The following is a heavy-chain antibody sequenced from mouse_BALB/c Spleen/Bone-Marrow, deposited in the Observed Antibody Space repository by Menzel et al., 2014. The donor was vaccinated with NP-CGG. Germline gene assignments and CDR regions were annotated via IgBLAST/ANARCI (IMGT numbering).Heavy chain of an antibody. D-gene: IGHD1-2*01. Sequence: VQLQESGAELVKPGTSVKLSCKASGYTFTSHYIYWVKQRPGQGLKWIGEINPNNGGTNFNEKFKSKATLTVDKSSSTAYMQLSSLTSEDSAVYYCTRLSLLRGYFEYWGQGTTLTVSS. CDR2: INPNNGGT. J-gene: IGHJ2*01. CDR3: TRLSLLRGYFEY. V-gene: IGHV1S81*02. CDR1: GYTFTSHY.